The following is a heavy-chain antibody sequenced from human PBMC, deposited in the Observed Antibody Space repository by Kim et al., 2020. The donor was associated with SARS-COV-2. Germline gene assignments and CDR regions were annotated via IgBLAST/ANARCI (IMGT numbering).Heavy chain of an antibody. D-gene: IGHD2-21*02. CDR3: ARSSPQLYCGGDCYSVFFDY. CDR2: IYYSGST. CDR1: GGSISSGGYY. V-gene: IGHV4-31*03. Sequence: SETLSLTCTVSGGSISSGGYYWSWIRQHPGKGLEWIGYIYYSGSTYYNPSLKSRVTISVDTSKNQFSLKPSSVTAADTAVYYCARSSPQLYCGGDCYSVFFDYWGQGTLVTVSS. J-gene: IGHJ4*02.